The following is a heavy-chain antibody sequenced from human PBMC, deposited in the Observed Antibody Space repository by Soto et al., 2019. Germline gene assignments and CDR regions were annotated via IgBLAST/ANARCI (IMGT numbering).Heavy chain of an antibody. Sequence: SVKVSCKASGGTFSSYAISCVRQAPGQGLEWMGGIIPIFGTANYAQKFQGRVTITADESTSTAYMELSSLRSEDTAVYYCASLRTDNILTAYYYYYGMDVWGQGTTVTVSS. D-gene: IGHD3-9*01. V-gene: IGHV1-69*13. CDR3: ASLRTDNILTAYYYYYGMDV. CDR2: IIPIFGTA. CDR1: GGTFSSYA. J-gene: IGHJ6*02.